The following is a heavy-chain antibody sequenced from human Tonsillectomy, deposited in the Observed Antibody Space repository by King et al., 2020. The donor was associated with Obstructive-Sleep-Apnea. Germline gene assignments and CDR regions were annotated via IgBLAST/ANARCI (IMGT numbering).Heavy chain of an antibody. CDR1: GYTFRTDA. D-gene: IGHD3-9*01. V-gene: IGHV3-30*04. J-gene: IGHJ6*02. CDR2: ISNYGSYT. Sequence: VQLVESGGGVGQPGRSRRHSCAAAGYTFRTDAMHWCLSAPVKGPGLEAVISNYGSYTYYANSVKGRFTSSRDNSKNTLYLQMNSLRAGDTAVYYCARDGDSLTGYPGFGGMDVWGQGTTVTVSS. CDR3: ARDGDSLTGYPGFGGMDV.